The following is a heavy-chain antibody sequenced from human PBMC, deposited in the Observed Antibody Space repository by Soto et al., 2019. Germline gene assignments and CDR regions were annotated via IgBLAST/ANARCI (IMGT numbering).Heavy chain of an antibody. Sequence: QVQLVESGGGVVQPGRSLRLSCAASGFTFSSYGMHWVRQAPGKGLEWVAVISYDGSNKYYADSVKGRFTISRDNSKNTLYLQMNSLRADDTAVYYCAKDADGYRYGLPDYWGQGTLVTVSS. CDR2: ISYDGSNK. CDR1: GFTFSSYG. J-gene: IGHJ4*02. D-gene: IGHD5-18*01. CDR3: AKDADGYRYGLPDY. V-gene: IGHV3-30*18.